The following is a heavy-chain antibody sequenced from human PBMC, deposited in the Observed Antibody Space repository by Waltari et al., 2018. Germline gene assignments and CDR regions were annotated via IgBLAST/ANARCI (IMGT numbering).Heavy chain of an antibody. D-gene: IGHD3-22*01. CDR1: GYTFTGYY. V-gene: IGHV1-2*02. Sequence: QVQLVQSGAEVKKPGASVKVSCKASGYTFTGYYMHWVRQAPGQGLEWRGWFNPNSGGTNYARTFQGRVTLTRDTSISIAYMELSRLRSDDTAVYYCARPRIYYDSSGAFDYWCQGTLVTVSS. J-gene: IGHJ4*02. CDR3: ARPRIYYDSSGAFDY. CDR2: FNPNSGGT.